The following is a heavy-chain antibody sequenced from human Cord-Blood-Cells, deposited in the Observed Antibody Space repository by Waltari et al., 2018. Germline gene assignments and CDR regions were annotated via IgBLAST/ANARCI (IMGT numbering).Heavy chain of an antibody. Sequence: EVQLVESGGGLIQPGGSLRLSCAASGFTVSSNSMSWVRQAPGKGLEWVSVIYSGGSTDYADTVKGRFTIARDNSKNRLYLQMNSLRAEDTAVYYCARRLTGTFDYWGQGTLVTVSA. D-gene: IGHD7-27*01. CDR2: IYSGGST. CDR1: GFTVSSNS. CDR3: ARRLTGTFDY. J-gene: IGHJ4*02. V-gene: IGHV3-53*01.